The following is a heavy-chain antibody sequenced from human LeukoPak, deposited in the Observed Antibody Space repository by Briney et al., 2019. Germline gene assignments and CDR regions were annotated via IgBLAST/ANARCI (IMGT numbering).Heavy chain of an antibody. CDR2: INSDGSFT. CDR1: GFTFSSYW. D-gene: IGHD3-22*01. J-gene: IGHJ4*02. Sequence: PGGSLRLSCEASGFTFSSYWMHWVRQAPGKGLVWVSRINSDGSFTNYADSVKGRFTISRDNAKNSLYLQMNSLRAEDTAVYYCARGSTYYDSSGQVPFDYWGQGTLVTVSS. CDR3: ARGSTYYDSSGQVPFDY. V-gene: IGHV3-74*01.